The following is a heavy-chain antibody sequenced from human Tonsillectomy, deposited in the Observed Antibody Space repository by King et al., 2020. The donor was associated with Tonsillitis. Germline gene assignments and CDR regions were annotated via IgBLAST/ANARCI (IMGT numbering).Heavy chain of an antibody. D-gene: IGHD5-24*01. Sequence: VQLVESGGGLVQPGGSLRLSCAASGFTFSNYAMIWVRQAPGKGLERVSAIRGSGDTTSYADSVRGQFTVSRDDSNSTPYLQMNNLRAEDTAIYYCAKGVEVGLAEGYYFDYWGQGALVTVSS. J-gene: IGHJ4*02. V-gene: IGHV3-23*04. CDR1: GFTFSNYA. CDR2: IRGSGDTT. CDR3: AKGVEVGLAEGYYFDY.